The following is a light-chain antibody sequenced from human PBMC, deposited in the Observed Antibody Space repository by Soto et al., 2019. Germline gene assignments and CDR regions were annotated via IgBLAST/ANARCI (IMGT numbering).Light chain of an antibody. CDR2: GSS. CDR3: QQRSNWPPIT. J-gene: IGKJ5*01. CDR1: QSVGSN. Sequence: EILLPPSPATLPVSPGASSPLSGRASQSVGSNLAWFQQKPGQAPRLLIYGSSTRATGVPARFSGSGSGADFTLTISNLQSEDFAVYYCQQRSNWPPITFGQGTRLEIK. V-gene: IGKV3-15*01.